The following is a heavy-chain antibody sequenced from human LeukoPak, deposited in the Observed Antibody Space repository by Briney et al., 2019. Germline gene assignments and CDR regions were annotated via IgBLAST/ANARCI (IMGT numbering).Heavy chain of an antibody. V-gene: IGHV3-33*01. CDR2: IWYDGSNK. Sequence: GRSLRLTCAASGFTFSSYGMHWVRQAPGKGLEWVAVIWYDGSNKYYADSVKGRFTISRDNSKNTLYLQMNSLRAEDTAVYYCARIPREYSYEPWGYGMDVWGQGTTVTASS. D-gene: IGHD5-18*01. CDR1: GFTFSSYG. J-gene: IGHJ6*02. CDR3: ARIPREYSYEPWGYGMDV.